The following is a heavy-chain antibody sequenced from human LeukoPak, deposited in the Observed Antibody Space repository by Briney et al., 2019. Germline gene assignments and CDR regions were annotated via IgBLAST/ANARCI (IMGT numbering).Heavy chain of an antibody. V-gene: IGHV1-8*01. CDR1: GYTFTSYD. CDR2: MNPNSGST. D-gene: IGHD3-10*01. J-gene: IGHJ4*02. CDR3: ATVDDLEFRYYFDY. Sequence: ASVKVSCKASGYTFTSYDINWVRQATGQGLEWMGWMNPNSGSTYYAQKFQGRVTITADKSTSTAYMELSSLRSEDTAVYYCATVDDLEFRYYFDYWGQGTLVTVSS.